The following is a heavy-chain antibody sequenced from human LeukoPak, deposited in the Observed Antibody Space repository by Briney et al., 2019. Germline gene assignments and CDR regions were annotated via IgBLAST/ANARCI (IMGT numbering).Heavy chain of an antibody. D-gene: IGHD2-15*01. CDR3: ASQGYCSGGSCYSYYYYGMDV. Sequence: SVKVSCKASGGTFSSYAISWVRQAPGQGLEWMGGIIPIFGTANYAQKFQGRVTITADESTSTAYMELSSLRSEDTAAYYCASQGYCSGGSCYSYYYYGMDVWGQGTTVTVSS. CDR1: GGTFSSYA. J-gene: IGHJ6*02. V-gene: IGHV1-69*13. CDR2: IIPIFGTA.